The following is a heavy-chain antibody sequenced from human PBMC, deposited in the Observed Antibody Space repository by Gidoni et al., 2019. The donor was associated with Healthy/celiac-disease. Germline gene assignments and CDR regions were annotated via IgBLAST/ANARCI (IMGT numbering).Heavy chain of an antibody. Sequence: QVQLQQWGAGLLKPSATLSLTCAVSGGSFSGYYWSWIRQPPGKGLEWIGEINHSGSTNYNPSLKSRVTISVDTSKNQFSLKLSSVTAADTAVYYCASQLRFFDYWGQGTLVTVSS. CDR1: GGSFSGYY. D-gene: IGHD3-3*01. J-gene: IGHJ4*02. V-gene: IGHV4-34*01. CDR3: ASQLRFFDY. CDR2: INHSGST.